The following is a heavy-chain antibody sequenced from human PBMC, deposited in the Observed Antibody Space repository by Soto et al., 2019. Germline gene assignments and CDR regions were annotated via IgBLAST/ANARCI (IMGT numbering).Heavy chain of an antibody. Sequence: HPGGSLRLSCAASGFTFSSYAMSWVRQAPGKGLEWVSAISGSGGSTYYADSVKGRFTISRDNSKNTLYLQMNSLRAEDTAVYYCAKSDSIVLMVYAPYFDYWGQGTLVTVSS. CDR3: AKSDSIVLMVYAPYFDY. D-gene: IGHD2-8*01. J-gene: IGHJ4*02. CDR1: GFTFSSYA. CDR2: ISGSGGST. V-gene: IGHV3-23*01.